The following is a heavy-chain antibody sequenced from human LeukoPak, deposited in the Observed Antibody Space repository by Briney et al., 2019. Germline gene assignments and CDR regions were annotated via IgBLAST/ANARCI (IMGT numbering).Heavy chain of an antibody. J-gene: IGHJ6*03. CDR1: GGSISSGSYY. V-gene: IGHV4-61*02. CDR3: ARAHDILTGYSYYYYMDV. Sequence: SETLSLTCTVSGGSISSGSYYWSWIRQPAGKGLEWIGRIYTSGCTNYNPSLKSRVTISVDTSKNQFSLKLSSVTAADTAVYYCARAHDILTGYSYYYYMDVWGKGTTVTVSS. D-gene: IGHD3-9*01. CDR2: IYTSGCT.